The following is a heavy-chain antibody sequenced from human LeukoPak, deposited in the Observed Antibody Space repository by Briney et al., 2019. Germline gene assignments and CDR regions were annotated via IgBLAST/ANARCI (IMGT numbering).Heavy chain of an antibody. Sequence: PSETLSLTCTVSGYPISSGYYWGWIRQPPGKGLEWIGSIYHSGSTYYNPSLKSRVTISVDTSKNQFSLKLSSVTAADTAVYYCARRSIPFDYWGQGTLVTVSS. J-gene: IGHJ4*02. CDR2: IYHSGST. D-gene: IGHD6-6*01. V-gene: IGHV4-38-2*02. CDR3: ARRSIPFDY. CDR1: GYPISSGYY.